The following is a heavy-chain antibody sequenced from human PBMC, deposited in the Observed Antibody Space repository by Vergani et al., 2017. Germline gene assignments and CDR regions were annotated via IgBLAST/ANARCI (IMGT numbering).Heavy chain of an antibody. CDR1: GDSISSGYY. CDR3: ARLRVEDGGYDFGGMDV. J-gene: IGHJ6*02. Sequence: QVQLQESGPGLVKPSETLSLTCAVSGDSISSGYYWGWIRQPPGKGLEWIGSIYHSGSTYYNPSLKSRVTISLDTSKNQFSLKLSSVTAADTAVYYCARLRVEDGGYDFGGMDVWGQGTTVIVSS. V-gene: IGHV4-38-2*01. D-gene: IGHD5-12*01. CDR2: IYHSGST.